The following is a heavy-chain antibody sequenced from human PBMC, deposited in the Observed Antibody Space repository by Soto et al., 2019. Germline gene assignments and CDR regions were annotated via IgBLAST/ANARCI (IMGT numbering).Heavy chain of an antibody. CDR3: ARDVKETPFLEAFDI. CDR1: GGSISSSNW. D-gene: IGHD3-3*01. CDR2: IYHSGST. V-gene: IGHV4-4*02. J-gene: IGHJ4*02. Sequence: SETLSLTCAVSGGSISSSNWWSWVRQPPGKGLEWIGEIYHSGSTNYNPSLKSRVTISVDKSKNQFSLKLSSVTAADTAVYYCARDVKETPFLEAFDIWGQGTLVTVSS.